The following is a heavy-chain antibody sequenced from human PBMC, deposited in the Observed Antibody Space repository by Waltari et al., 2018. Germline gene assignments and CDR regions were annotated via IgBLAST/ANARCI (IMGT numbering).Heavy chain of an antibody. CDR3: AREKGYSSGNFDY. V-gene: IGHV5-51*01. J-gene: IGHJ4*02. CDR1: GYRFTTYW. CDR2: IYPDDSDT. D-gene: IGHD6-19*01. Sequence: EVQLVQSGAEVKKPGESLKISCQGAGYRFTTYWNGWVRQMPGKGLEWMGFIYPDDSDTRYSPSFQGQVTISADKSISTTYLQWNTLKASDTAMYYCAREKGYSSGNFDYWGQGTLVTVSS.